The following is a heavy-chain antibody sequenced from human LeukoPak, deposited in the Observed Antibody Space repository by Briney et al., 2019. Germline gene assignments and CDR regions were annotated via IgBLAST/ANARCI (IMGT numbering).Heavy chain of an antibody. V-gene: IGHV1-3*01. CDR2: INGGNGNT. Sequence: ASVKVSCKASGFTFTSYSIHWVRQAPGQRLEWMGWINGGNGNTKYSQKFQGKVTFTRDTSASSAYMELSSLRSEDTAVYYCARREQQVALEYWGQGTLITVSS. CDR3: ARREQQVALEY. CDR1: GFTFTSYS. D-gene: IGHD6-13*01. J-gene: IGHJ4*02.